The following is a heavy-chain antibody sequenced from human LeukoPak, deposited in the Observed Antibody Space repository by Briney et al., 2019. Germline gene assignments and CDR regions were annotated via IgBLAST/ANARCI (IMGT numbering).Heavy chain of an antibody. CDR2: IYNSGST. D-gene: IGHD2/OR15-2a*01. Sequence: SETLSLTCTVSGGSISIFYWNWIRQPPGKGLEWIGSIYNSGSTTYNPSLKSRVTISGDTSKNQFSLKLSSVTAADTAVYYCAGHHPRNTVDFWGQGTLVTVSS. CDR3: AGHHPRNTVDF. V-gene: IGHV4-59*08. CDR1: GGSISIFY. J-gene: IGHJ4*02.